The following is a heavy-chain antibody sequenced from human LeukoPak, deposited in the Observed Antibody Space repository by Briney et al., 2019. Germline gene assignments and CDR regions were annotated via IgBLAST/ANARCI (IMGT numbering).Heavy chain of an antibody. CDR1: GYTFTTYA. Sequence: GASVKVSCKSSGYTFTTYAMHWVRQAPGQGLEWMGIINPSGGSTSYAQKFQGRVTMTRDTSTSTVYMELSSLRSEDTAVYYCARDPTDYYDSSGYYYFPVQGPDAFDIWGQGTMVTVSS. D-gene: IGHD3-22*01. CDR3: ARDPTDYYDSSGYYYFPVQGPDAFDI. V-gene: IGHV1-46*01. CDR2: INPSGGST. J-gene: IGHJ3*02.